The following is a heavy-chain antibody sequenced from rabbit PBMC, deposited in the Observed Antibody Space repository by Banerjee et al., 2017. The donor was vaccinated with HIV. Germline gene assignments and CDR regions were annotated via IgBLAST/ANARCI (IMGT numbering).Heavy chain of an antibody. CDR2: IDIGSSGFT. V-gene: IGHV1S40*01. CDR3: ARDRTDTGGWDFTL. D-gene: IGHD4-1*01. J-gene: IGHJ4*01. CDR1: GLDFSGDSY. Sequence: QSLEESGGGLVKPGASLTLTCKASGLDFSGDSYDSYMCWVRQAPGKGLEWIACIDIGSSGFTYFASWAKGRFTISKTSSTTVTLQMTSLTAADTATYFCARDRTDTGGWDFTLWGPGTLVTVS.